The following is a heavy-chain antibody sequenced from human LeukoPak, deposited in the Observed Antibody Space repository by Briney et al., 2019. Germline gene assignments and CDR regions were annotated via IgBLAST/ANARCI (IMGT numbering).Heavy chain of an antibody. CDR3: ARGLHQLLLPGFDY. J-gene: IGHJ4*02. D-gene: IGHD2-2*01. Sequence: SETLSLTCTVSGGSISSYYWSWIRQPPGKGLEWIGYIYYSGSTYYNPSLKSRVTISVDTSKNQFSLKLSSVTAADTAVYYCARGLHQLLLPGFDYWGQGTLVTVSS. CDR2: IYYSGST. V-gene: IGHV4-59*08. CDR1: GGSISSYY.